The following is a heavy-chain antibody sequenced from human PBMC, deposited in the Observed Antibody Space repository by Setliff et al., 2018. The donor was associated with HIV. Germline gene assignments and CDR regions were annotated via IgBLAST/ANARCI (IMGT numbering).Heavy chain of an antibody. CDR2: INQDGSEK. V-gene: IGHV3-7*01. CDR3: ARKLRPGHGVDV. Sequence: PGGSLRLSCAVSGFTLSDYYMDWVRQAPGKGLEWVANINQDGSEKNYVDSVKGRFTISRDNAKNSMDLQMNSLRAEDTAIYYCARKLRPGHGVDVWGQGTTVTVSS. CDR1: GFTLSDYY. J-gene: IGHJ6*02. D-gene: IGHD3-10*01.